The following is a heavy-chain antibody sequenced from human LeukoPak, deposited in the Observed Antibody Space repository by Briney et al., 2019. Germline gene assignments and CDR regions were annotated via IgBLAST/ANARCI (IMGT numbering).Heavy chain of an antibody. CDR3: ARYSSSWYSGWFDP. CDR2: ISAYSGNA. V-gene: IGHV1-18*01. CDR1: GYTFTSYG. J-gene: IGHJ5*02. Sequence: EASVKVSCKASGYTFTSYGISWVRQAPGQGLEWMGWISAYSGNANYAQKLQGRVTMTTDTSTSTAYMELRSLRSDDTAVYYCARYSSSWYSGWFDPWGQGTLVTVSS. D-gene: IGHD6-13*01.